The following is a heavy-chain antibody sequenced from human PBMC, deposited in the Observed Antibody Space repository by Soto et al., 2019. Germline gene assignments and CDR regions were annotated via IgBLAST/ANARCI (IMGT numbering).Heavy chain of an antibody. CDR1: VFSLTTRGVG. CDR2: IYWDDDT. Sequence: QITLKESGPTLVKPTQTLTLTCTFSVFSLTTRGVGVGWIRQPPGKPLEWLALIYWDDDTRYSPSLKRRLAITKDTSKNPVVLTMSNIDPADTGPYFCAHRTTTVTWWFDPWGQGTLVTVSS. CDR3: AHRTTTVTWWFDP. D-gene: IGHD4-17*01. J-gene: IGHJ5*02. V-gene: IGHV2-5*02.